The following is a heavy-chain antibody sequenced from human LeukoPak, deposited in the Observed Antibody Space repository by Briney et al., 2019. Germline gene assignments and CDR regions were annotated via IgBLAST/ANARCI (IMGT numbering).Heavy chain of an antibody. CDR3: ARSIRAGGYPYYYYYYMDV. J-gene: IGHJ6*03. V-gene: IGHV4-34*01. CDR1: GFTFSNAW. CDR2: INHSGST. Sequence: GSLRLSCAASGFTFSNAWMSWVRQAPGKGLEWIGEINHSGSTNYNPSLKSRVTISVDTSKNQFSLKLSSVTAADTAVYYCARSIRAGGYPYYYYYYMDVWGKGTTVTISS. D-gene: IGHD5-12*01.